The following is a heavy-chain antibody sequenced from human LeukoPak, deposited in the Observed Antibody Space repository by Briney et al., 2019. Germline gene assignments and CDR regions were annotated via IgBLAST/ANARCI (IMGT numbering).Heavy chain of an antibody. V-gene: IGHV3-74*01. CDR3: AKQMRSAITFDY. Sequence: GGSLRLSCAASGFTFSSYWMHWVRQAPGKGLVWVSRINSDGSSTSYADSVKGRFTISRDNSKNTVYLQMNSLTTEDTAVYYCAKQMRSAITFDYWGQGTLVTVSS. D-gene: IGHD3-16*01. CDR2: INSDGSST. CDR1: GFTFSSYW. J-gene: IGHJ4*02.